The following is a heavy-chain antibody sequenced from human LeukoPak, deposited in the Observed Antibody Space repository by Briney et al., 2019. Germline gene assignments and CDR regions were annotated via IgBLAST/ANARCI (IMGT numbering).Heavy chain of an antibody. CDR3: VRDKDGYNF. J-gene: IGHJ4*02. V-gene: IGHV3-74*01. Sequence: GGSLRLSCAASGFTFNTYVMHWVRQAPGKGLVWVARIDTDGKTTTYADSVKGRFTIFRDNAKNMLYVQMNSLRAEDTAVYYCVRDKDGYNFWGQGTLVSVSS. CDR1: GFTFNTYV. CDR2: IDTDGKTT. D-gene: IGHD5-24*01.